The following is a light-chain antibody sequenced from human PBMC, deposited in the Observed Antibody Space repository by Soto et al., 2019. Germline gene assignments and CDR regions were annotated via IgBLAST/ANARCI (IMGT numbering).Light chain of an antibody. Sequence: EIILTQSPATLSVSPGERATLSCRASQSVSRNLAWCQQKPGQAPRLLIYGASIRATGIPARFSGSGSGTDFTLVISSLQSEDFAVYHCQQYHNWPPAATFGGGTKVDIK. V-gene: IGKV3-15*01. CDR2: GAS. J-gene: IGKJ4*01. CDR3: QQYHNWPPAAT. CDR1: QSVSRN.